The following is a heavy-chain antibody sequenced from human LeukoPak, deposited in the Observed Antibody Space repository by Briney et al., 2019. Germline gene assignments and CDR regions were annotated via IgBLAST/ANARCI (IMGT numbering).Heavy chain of an antibody. Sequence: GGSLRLSCAASGFSVSSNYMSWVRQAPGKGLEWVSVIYTAGSTHYADSVKGRFTISRDSSKNTLYLQMNSLRAEDTAVYYCARGGSYLSAFDIWGQGTMVTVSS. CDR3: ARGGSYLSAFDI. CDR1: GFSVSSNY. J-gene: IGHJ3*02. V-gene: IGHV3-53*01. D-gene: IGHD1-26*01. CDR2: IYTAGST.